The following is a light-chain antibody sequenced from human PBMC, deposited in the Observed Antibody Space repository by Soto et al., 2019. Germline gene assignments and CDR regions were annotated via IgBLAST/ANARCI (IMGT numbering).Light chain of an antibody. Sequence: DIVMTQSPDSLAVSLGERATINCKSSQSVLYSSNNKNYLAWYQQKPGQPPKLLIYWASTQESGVPDRFSGSGSGTDFTLTISSLQAEDVAVYYCQQYYSTPQTFGQGTKVDI. CDR2: WAS. J-gene: IGKJ1*01. V-gene: IGKV4-1*01. CDR3: QQYYSTPQT. CDR1: QSVLYSSNNKNY.